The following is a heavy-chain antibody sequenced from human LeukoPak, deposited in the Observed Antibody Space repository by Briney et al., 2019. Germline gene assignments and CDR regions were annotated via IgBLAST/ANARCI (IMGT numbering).Heavy chain of an antibody. V-gene: IGHV4-59*01. J-gene: IGHJ4*02. CDR1: GGSISSYY. CDR3: ARSRCSSTGCWYYFDY. D-gene: IGHD2-2*01. CDR2: IYYSGST. Sequence: SETLSLTCTVSGGSISSYYWSWIRQPPGKGLEWIGYIYYSGSTNYNPSLKSRVTISVDTSKNQFSLKLSSVTAADTAVYYCARSRCSSTGCWYYFDYWGQGTLVTVSS.